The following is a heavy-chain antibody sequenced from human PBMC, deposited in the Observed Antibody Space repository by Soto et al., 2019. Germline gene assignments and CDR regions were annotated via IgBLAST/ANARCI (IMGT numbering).Heavy chain of an antibody. Sequence: GGSLRLSCAASGFTFDDYAMHWVRQAPGKGLEWVSGLSWNRGSIGYADSVKGRFTISRDNAKNSLYLQMNSLRAEDTALYYCAKDSVRGVSGVYGMDVWAQGTTLTVSS. CDR3: AKDSVRGVSGVYGMDV. J-gene: IGHJ6*02. V-gene: IGHV3-9*01. D-gene: IGHD3-10*01. CDR2: LSWNRGSI. CDR1: GFTFDDYA.